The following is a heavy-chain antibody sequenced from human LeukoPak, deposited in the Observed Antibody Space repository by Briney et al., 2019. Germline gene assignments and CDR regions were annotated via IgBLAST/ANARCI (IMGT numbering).Heavy chain of an antibody. V-gene: IGHV4-59*01. J-gene: IGHJ4*02. CDR3: ARAKYAAFFGY. CDR2: IYYSGST. D-gene: IGHD2-2*01. CDR1: GGSISSYY. Sequence: SETLSLTCTVSGGSISSYYWSWIRQPPGKGLEWIGYIYYSGSTNYNPSLKSRVTIPVDTSKNQFSLKLSSVTAADTAVYYCARAKYAAFFGYWGQGTLVTVSS.